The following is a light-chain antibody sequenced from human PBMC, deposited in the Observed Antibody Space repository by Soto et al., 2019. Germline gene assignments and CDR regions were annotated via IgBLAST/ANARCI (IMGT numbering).Light chain of an antibody. Sequence: QSALTQPASVSGSPGQSITISCTGSSSDVGAYNYVSWYLQHPGKAPKLLIYGVGNRPSGVSARFSGSKSGDTASLTISGLQDEDEADYYCSSYTSSSTLVFGTGTKVTVL. CDR1: SSDVGAYNY. V-gene: IGLV2-14*01. CDR3: SSYTSSSTLV. CDR2: GVG. J-gene: IGLJ1*01.